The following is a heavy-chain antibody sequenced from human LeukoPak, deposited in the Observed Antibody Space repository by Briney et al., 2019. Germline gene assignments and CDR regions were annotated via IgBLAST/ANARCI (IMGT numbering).Heavy chain of an antibody. CDR1: GFTFSSYA. CDR2: ISGSGGST. J-gene: IGHJ4*02. V-gene: IGHV3-23*01. CDR3: AKVGPWIQLWFDFDY. Sequence: GGSLRLSCAASGFTFSSYAMSWVRQAPGKGLEWVSAISGSGGSTYYADSVKGRFTISRDNSKNTLYLQMNSLRAEDTTVYYCAKVGPWIQLWFDFDYWGQGTLVTVSS. D-gene: IGHD5-18*01.